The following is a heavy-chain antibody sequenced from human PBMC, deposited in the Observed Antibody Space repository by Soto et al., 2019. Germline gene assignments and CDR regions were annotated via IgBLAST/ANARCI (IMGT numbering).Heavy chain of an antibody. CDR3: AKGRRPFCSGGTCYWTDDY. Sequence: EVQLLESGGGVVQPGGSLRLACEASGITFSTYPMSWVRQAPGKGLEWVSAISDSGDGASYADSVKGRFTISRDNSKNTLYLQMNALRADDTAFYYCAKGRRPFCSGGTCYWTDDYWGQGTLVTVSS. CDR1: GITFSTYP. D-gene: IGHD2-15*01. CDR2: ISDSGDGA. J-gene: IGHJ4*02. V-gene: IGHV3-23*01.